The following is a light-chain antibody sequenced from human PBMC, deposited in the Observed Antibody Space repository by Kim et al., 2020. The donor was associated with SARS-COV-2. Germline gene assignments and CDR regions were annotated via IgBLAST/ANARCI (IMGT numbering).Light chain of an antibody. CDR1: QSVSSD. V-gene: IGKV3-15*01. J-gene: IGKJ2*01. CDR3: QHYDNWPLYT. Sequence: PGEVVILYVRSSQSVSSDLAWYQQKPGQAPRLLIYGASTRATGVPARFSGSGSGTEFTLTISSLQSEDFAVYYCQHYDNWPLYTFGQGTKLEI. CDR2: GAS.